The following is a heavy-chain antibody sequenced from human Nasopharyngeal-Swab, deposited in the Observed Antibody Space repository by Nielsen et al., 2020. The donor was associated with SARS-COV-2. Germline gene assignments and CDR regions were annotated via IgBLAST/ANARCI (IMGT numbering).Heavy chain of an antibody. CDR3: AKDLNDFWSGYSLFYFDY. V-gene: IGHV3-23*01. J-gene: IGHJ4*02. Sequence: GGSLRLSCAASGFTFSSYAMSWVRQAPGEGLQWVSSISGSGGSTYYADSVKGRFTISRDNSKNTVFLQMNSLRAEDTALYYCAKDLNDFWSGYSLFYFDYWGQGTLVTAST. D-gene: IGHD3-3*01. CDR1: GFTFSSYA. CDR2: ISGSGGST.